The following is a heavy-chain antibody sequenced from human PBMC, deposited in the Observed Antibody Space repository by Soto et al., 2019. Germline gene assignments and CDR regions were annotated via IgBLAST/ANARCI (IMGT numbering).Heavy chain of an antibody. CDR1: GFTFSGYG. CDR3: AKEMEWELLPRPDY. J-gene: IGHJ4*02. Sequence: GGSLRLSCAASGFTFSGYGMHWVREAPGKGLEWVALISYGGSNKFYADSVKGRFTISRDNSKNTLYLQMTSLRVEDTAVYYCAKEMEWELLPRPDYWGQGTLVTVSS. D-gene: IGHD1-26*01. CDR2: ISYGGSNK. V-gene: IGHV3-30*18.